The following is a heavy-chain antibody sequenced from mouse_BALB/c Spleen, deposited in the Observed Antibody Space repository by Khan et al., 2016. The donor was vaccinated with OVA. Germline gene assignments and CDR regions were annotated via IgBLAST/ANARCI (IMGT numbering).Heavy chain of an antibody. CDR3: ARSTYRYAFVY. Sequence: EVQLQESGPSLVKPSQTLSLTCSVTGDSITSGYWNWIRKFPGNKLEYMGYIIYTGYTYYNPSINSRISITRHTSKNQYSLQLNAVTDEDTSTYYGARSTYRYAFVYWGQGTLVTVSA. CDR1: GDSITSGY. V-gene: IGHV3-8*02. D-gene: IGHD2-12*01. J-gene: IGHJ3*01. CDR2: IIYTGYT.